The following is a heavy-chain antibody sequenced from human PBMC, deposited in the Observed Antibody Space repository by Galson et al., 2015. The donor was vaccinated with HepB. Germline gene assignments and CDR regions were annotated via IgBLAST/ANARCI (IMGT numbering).Heavy chain of an antibody. D-gene: IGHD3-16*01. CDR3: ARDWGYYYYYGMDV. J-gene: IGHJ6*02. CDR1: GFTFGDYA. CDR2: IRSKVYSGTT. Sequence: SLRLSCAVSGFTFGDYAMSWFRQAPGKGLEWVGFIRSKVYSGTTEYAASVKGRFTISTDDSKSIAYLQMNSLRDEDTAVYYCARDWGYYYYYGMDVWGQGTTVTVSS. V-gene: IGHV3-49*03.